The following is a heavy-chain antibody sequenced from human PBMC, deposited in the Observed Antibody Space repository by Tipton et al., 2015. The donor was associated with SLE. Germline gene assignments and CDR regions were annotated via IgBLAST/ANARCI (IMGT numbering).Heavy chain of an antibody. CDR3: AREPDYRVDP. J-gene: IGHJ5*02. CDR2: IYTSGGT. Sequence: LRLSCTVSGGSISCYYWSWIRQPAGKGLEWIGRIYTSGGTNYNPSPKSRVTISVDTSKNQFSLKLSSVTAADTAVYYCAREPDYRVDPWGQGTLVTGSS. V-gene: IGHV4-4*07. D-gene: IGHD4-11*01. CDR1: GGSISCYY.